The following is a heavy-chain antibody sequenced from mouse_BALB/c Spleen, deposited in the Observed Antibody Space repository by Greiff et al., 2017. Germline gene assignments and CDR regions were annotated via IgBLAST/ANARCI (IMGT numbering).Heavy chain of an antibody. Sequence: DVKLVESGGGLVKPGGSLKLSCATSGFTFSSYAMSWVRQTPEKRLEWVASISSGGSTYYPDSVKGRFTISRDNARNILYLQMSSLRSEDTAMYYCARERKLLRSFDYWGQGTTRTVSS. D-gene: IGHD1-1*01. J-gene: IGHJ2*01. CDR2: ISSGGST. CDR1: GFTFSSYA. V-gene: IGHV5-6-5*01. CDR3: ARERKLLRSFDY.